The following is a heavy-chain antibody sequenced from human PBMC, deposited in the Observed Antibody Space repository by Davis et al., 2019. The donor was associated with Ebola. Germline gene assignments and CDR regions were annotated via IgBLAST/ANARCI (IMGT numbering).Heavy chain of an antibody. CDR1: GYTFSTHA. D-gene: IGHD4-17*01. CDR3: ARRHTYGRCDDWFDP. Sequence: AASVKVSCKASGYTFSTHAINWVRQAPGQGLEWMGRINHNSGCTNYAQKVQGRVTMTRDTSISTANMELSRLRSDDTAVYYFARRHTYGRCDDWFDPWCQGTLVTVSS. J-gene: IGHJ5*02. CDR2: INHNSGCT. V-gene: IGHV1-2*06.